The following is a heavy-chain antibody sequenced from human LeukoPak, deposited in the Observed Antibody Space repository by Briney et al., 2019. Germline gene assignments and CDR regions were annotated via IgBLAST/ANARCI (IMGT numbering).Heavy chain of an antibody. CDR1: GFTFSSSW. J-gene: IGHJ4*02. V-gene: IGHV3-7*01. CDR3: ARPRVPDS. Sequence: GGSLRLSCAASGFTFSSSWMSWVRQAPGKGLEWVANISLDGSETNYVDSVKGRFTISRDNAKNSLYLQMNSLRAEDTAVYYCARPRVPDSWGQGTLVIVSS. CDR2: ISLDGSET.